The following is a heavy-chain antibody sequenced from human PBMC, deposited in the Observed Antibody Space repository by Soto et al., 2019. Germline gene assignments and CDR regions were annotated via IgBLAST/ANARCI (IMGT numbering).Heavy chain of an antibody. CDR1: GGSFSGYY. V-gene: IGHV4-34*01. J-gene: IGHJ6*02. D-gene: IGHD3-10*01. Sequence: TSETLSLTCAVYGGSFSGYYWSWIRQPPGKGLEWIGEINHSGSTNYNPSLKSRVTISVDTSKNQFSLKLSSVTAADTAVYYCGISSFLLGSGPPHYYSVRDVGAQGTTVPVPS. CDR3: GISSFLLGSGPPHYYSVRDV. CDR2: INHSGST.